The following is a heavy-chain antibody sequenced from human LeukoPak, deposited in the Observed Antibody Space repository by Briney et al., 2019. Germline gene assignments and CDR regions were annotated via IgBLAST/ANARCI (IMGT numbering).Heavy chain of an antibody. J-gene: IGHJ4*02. CDR1: GGSFSGYY. CDR2: INHSGST. D-gene: IGHD5-18*01. V-gene: IGHV4-34*01. CDR3: ARHSYGYAEYDY. Sequence: SETLSLTCAVYGGSFSGYYWSWIRQPPGKGLEWIGEINHSGSTNYNPSLKSRVTISVDPSKNQFSLKLSSVTAADTAVYYCARHSYGYAEYDYWGQGTLVTVSS.